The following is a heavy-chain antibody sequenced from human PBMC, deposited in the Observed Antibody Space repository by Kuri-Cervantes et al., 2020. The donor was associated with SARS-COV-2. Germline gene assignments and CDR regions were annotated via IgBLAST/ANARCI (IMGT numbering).Heavy chain of an antibody. CDR2: INHSGST. J-gene: IGHJ6*02. V-gene: IGHV4-34*01. CDR1: GGSFSGYY. Sequence: GSLRLSCAVYGGSFSGYYWSWIRQPPGKGLEWIGEINHSGSTNYNPSLKSRVTISVDTSKNQFSLKLSSVTAADTAVYYCARDNMVRGVQYYYYYGMDVWGQGTTVTVSS. CDR3: ARDNMVRGVQYYYYYGMDV. D-gene: IGHD3-10*01.